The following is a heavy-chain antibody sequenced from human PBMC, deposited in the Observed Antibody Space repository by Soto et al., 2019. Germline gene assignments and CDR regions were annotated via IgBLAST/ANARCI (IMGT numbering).Heavy chain of an antibody. V-gene: IGHV3-13*01. J-gene: IGHJ6*02. Sequence: GGSLRLSCVASGLTFSNYDMHWVRQPTGKGLEWVSAIGKIDNTYYLDTVKGRFTISRENAKNSLYLQMNSLRAEDTAVYYCAARYCNATSCYPLDVWGQGTAVTVSS. CDR1: GLTFSNYD. D-gene: IGHD3-10*01. CDR3: AARYCNATSCYPLDV. CDR2: IGKIDNT.